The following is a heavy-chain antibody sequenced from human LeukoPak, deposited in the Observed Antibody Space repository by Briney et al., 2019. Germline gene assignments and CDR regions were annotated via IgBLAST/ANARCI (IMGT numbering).Heavy chain of an antibody. D-gene: IGHD6-19*01. V-gene: IGHV3-23*01. J-gene: IGHJ4*02. CDR3: AKTTVGYSSGRYPGWPVDY. Sequence: GGSLRLSCAASGFTFSSYAMYWVRQAPRKGLEWVSGIFGSGGSAHYADSVKGRFTIFRDNSKNTVYLQMNSLRAEDTAVYYCAKTTVGYSSGRYPGWPVDYWGQGTLVTVSS. CDR1: GFTFSSYA. CDR2: IFGSGGSA.